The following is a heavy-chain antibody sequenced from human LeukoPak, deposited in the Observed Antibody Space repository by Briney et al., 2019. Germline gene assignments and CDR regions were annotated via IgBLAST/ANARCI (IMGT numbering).Heavy chain of an antibody. J-gene: IGHJ4*02. CDR1: GYTFTSYG. CDR3: ARSQGYSYGSSY. CDR2: IVPILGTA. V-gene: IGHV1-69*13. Sequence: SVKVSCKASGYTFTSYGISWVRQAPGQGLEWMGGIVPILGTANYAQKFQGRVTITADDSTGTAYMELTSLRSADTAVYYCARSQGYSYGSSYWGQGTLVTVSS. D-gene: IGHD5-18*01.